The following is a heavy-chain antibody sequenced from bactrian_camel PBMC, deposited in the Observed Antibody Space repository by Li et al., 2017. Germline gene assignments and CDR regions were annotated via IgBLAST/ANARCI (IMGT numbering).Heavy chain of an antibody. CDR1: GFTSFACS. J-gene: IGHJ4*01. V-gene: IGHV3S53*01. CDR2: ISPDGTT. D-gene: IGHD3*01. CDR3: AAIPRYYCTDSFAPGRVRY. Sequence: HVQLVESGGGLVKPGGSLRLSCTAPGFTSFACSMDWYRQAEGKQREWVSAISPDGTTKLADSIKGRFTISKDSAKDTLYLEMNALKPEDTAIYYCAAIPRYYCTDSFAPGRVRYWGRGTQVTVS.